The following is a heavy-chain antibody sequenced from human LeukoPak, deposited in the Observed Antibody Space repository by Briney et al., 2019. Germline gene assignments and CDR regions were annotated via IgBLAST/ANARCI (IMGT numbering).Heavy chain of an antibody. CDR2: INSDGSST. CDR1: GFTFSSYW. Sequence: PGGSLRLSCAASGFTFSSYWMHWVHQAPGKGLVWVSRINSDGSSTSYADSVKGRFTISRDNAKNTLYLQMNSLRAEDTAVYYCARADKDYYGMDVWGQGTAVTVSS. J-gene: IGHJ6*02. V-gene: IGHV3-74*01. CDR3: ARADKDYYGMDV. D-gene: IGHD2-15*01.